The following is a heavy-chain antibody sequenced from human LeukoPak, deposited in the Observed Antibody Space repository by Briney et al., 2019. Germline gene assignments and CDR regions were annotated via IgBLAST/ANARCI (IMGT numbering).Heavy chain of an antibody. D-gene: IGHD3-22*01. Sequence: LTGGSLRLSCAASGFTFSSYAMSWVRQAPGKGLEWVSAISSSGGSTYYADSVKGRFTISRDNSKNTLYLQMNSLRAEDTAVYYCAKDLYYDSSGYYAPPADWGQGTLVTVSS. CDR3: AKDLYYDSSGYYAPPAD. CDR2: ISSSGGST. CDR1: GFTFSSYA. J-gene: IGHJ4*02. V-gene: IGHV3-23*01.